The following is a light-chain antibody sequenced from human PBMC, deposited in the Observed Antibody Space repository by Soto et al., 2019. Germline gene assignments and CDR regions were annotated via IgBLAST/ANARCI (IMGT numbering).Light chain of an antibody. CDR1: SSDVGGYNY. J-gene: IGLJ1*01. V-gene: IGLV2-14*01. CDR2: GVV. CDR3: SSYTSRDTLV. Sequence: QSVLTQPASVSGSPGQSITIACTGTSSDVGGYNYVSWYQQHPDKAPKLIISGVVNRPSGVSNRFSGSKSGNTASLTISGLQAEDEADYYCSSYTSRDTLVFGTGTKVTVL.